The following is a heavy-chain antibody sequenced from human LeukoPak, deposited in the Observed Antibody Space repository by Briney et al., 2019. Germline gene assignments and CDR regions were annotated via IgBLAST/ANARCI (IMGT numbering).Heavy chain of an antibody. D-gene: IGHD1-14*01. CDR1: GFTFSSYS. CDR2: ISISSTYI. Sequence: GGSLRLSCAASGFTFSSYSMNWVRQAPGKGLEWVSSISISSTYIYYADSVKGRFTISRDNAKNSLYLQMNSLRAEDTAVYYCARGQEVPTGIIDYYYYYMDVWGKGTTVTVSS. V-gene: IGHV3-21*01. J-gene: IGHJ6*03. CDR3: ARGQEVPTGIIDYYYYYMDV.